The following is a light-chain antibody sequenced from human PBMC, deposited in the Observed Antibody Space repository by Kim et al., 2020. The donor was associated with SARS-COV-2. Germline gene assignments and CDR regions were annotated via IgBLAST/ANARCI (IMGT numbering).Light chain of an antibody. CDR2: GAS. J-gene: IGKJ5*01. Sequence: SPGERATLSCRASQTVTNRYLAWYQQKPGQTPRLLIYGASSRGTGIPDRFSGSGSGTDFSLTISGLETDDFAVYYCQQYGTSPITFGQGTRLEIK. CDR1: QTVTNRY. V-gene: IGKV3-20*01. CDR3: QQYGTSPIT.